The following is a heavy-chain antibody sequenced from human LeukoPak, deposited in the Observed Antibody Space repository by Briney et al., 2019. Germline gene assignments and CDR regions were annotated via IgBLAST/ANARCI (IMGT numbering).Heavy chain of an antibody. CDR1: GFRVSDYL. J-gene: IGHJ5*01. CDR2: INPDNGGT. Sequence: ASVKVSCKASGFRVSDYLIHWIRQAPGQGPQYMGWINPDNGGTHYSQHFQVRVTMTRGTSVSTVYMELTSLSSDDTAVYFCARGLFGTTWLDFWGQGTLVTVSS. D-gene: IGHD1-1*01. CDR3: ARGLFGTTWLDF. V-gene: IGHV1-2*02.